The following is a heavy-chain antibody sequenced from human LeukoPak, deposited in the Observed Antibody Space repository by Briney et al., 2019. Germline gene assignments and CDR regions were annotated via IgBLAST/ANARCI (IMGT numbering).Heavy chain of an antibody. D-gene: IGHD5-12*01. CDR1: GFTFGDYA. V-gene: IGHV3-49*04. CDR3: TRDLIVATISHDAFDI. J-gene: IGHJ3*02. Sequence: GGSLRLSCTASGFTFGDYAMSWVRQAPGKGLEWVGFIRSKAYGGTTEYAASVKGRFTISRDDSKSIAYLQMNSLKTEDTAVYYCTRDLIVATISHDAFDIWGQGTMVTVSS. CDR2: IRSKAYGGTT.